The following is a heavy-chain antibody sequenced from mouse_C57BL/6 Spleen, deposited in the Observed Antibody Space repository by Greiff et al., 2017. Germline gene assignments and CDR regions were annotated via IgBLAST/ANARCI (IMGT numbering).Heavy chain of an antibody. CDR1: GYAFSSSW. CDR2: IYPGDGDT. V-gene: IGHV1-82*01. CDR3: ARSNWDDYFDD. J-gene: IGHJ2*01. D-gene: IGHD4-1*01. Sequence: QVQLQQSGPELVKPGASVKISCKASGYAFSSSWMNWVKQRPGKGLEWIGRIYPGDGDTNYNGTFKGKATLTADKSSSTVYMQLSSLTSEDSAVYFCARSNWDDYFDDWGKGTTLTVSS.